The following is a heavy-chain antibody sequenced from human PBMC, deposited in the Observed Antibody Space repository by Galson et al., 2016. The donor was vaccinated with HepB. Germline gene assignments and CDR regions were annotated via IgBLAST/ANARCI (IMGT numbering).Heavy chain of an antibody. V-gene: IGHV3-33*01. J-gene: IGHJ4*02. CDR1: GFTFRDYA. CDR3: AGDANLEDSRSYSSSFGVLDY. D-gene: IGHD3-22*01. CDR2: IWFDGTNK. Sequence: SLRLSCAASGFTFRDYAMHWVRQASGAGLEWVAIIWFDGTNKYYADSVKGRFSISRDNSKKMVFLQMNSLRDEDTAVYYCAGDANLEDSRSYSSSFGVLDYWGQGSLVTVSS.